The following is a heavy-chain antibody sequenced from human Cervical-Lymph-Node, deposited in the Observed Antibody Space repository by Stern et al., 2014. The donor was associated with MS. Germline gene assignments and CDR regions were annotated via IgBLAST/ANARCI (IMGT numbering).Heavy chain of an antibody. V-gene: IGHV1-69*09. J-gene: IGHJ5*02. Sequence: VQLLQSGAEVKKPGSSVNVSCKASGGTFSSSYAITWMRQAPGQGLEWMGRIIPILGLAYYAQKFQGRVTITADTSTSTAYMGLSSLRSEDTAVYYCARGVVSNRAAATLHNLFDPWGQGTLVTVSS. CDR2: IIPILGLA. D-gene: IGHD2-15*01. CDR1: GGTFSSSYA. CDR3: ARGVVSNRAAATLHNLFDP.